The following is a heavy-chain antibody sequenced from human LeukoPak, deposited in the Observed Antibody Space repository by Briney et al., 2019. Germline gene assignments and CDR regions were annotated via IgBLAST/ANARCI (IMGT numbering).Heavy chain of an antibody. CDR3: ARGSHSSSYGFDY. J-gene: IGHJ4*02. V-gene: IGHV3-7*01. CDR1: GFTFSSYS. CDR2: IKQDESEK. D-gene: IGHD6-13*01. Sequence: GGSLRLSCAAPGFTFSSYSMNWVRQAPGKGLEWVANIKQDESEKYYVDSVRGRFTISRDNAKTSLYLQMNSLRVEDTAVYYCARGSHSSSYGFDYWGQGALVTVSS.